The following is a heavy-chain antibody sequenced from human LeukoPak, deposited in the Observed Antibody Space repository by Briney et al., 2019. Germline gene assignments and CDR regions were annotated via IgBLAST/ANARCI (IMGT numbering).Heavy chain of an antibody. Sequence: GGSLRLSCAASGFIFSSYWMDWVRQAPGKGLVWASQINSDGRSTTYADSVKGRFTISRDNAKNTLYLQMNSLRAEDTAVYYCARRLYRGSYYFDSWGQGTLVTVSS. CDR2: INSDGRST. D-gene: IGHD1-26*01. V-gene: IGHV3-74*01. J-gene: IGHJ4*02. CDR3: ARRLYRGSYYFDS. CDR1: GFIFSSYW.